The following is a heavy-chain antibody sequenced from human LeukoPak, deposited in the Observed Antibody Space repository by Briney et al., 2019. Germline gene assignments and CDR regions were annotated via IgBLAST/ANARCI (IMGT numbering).Heavy chain of an antibody. V-gene: IGHV3-23*01. J-gene: IGHJ5*02. CDR1: GFTFSSYA. D-gene: IGHD3-22*01. CDR3: AKDKFHGAVVITKYNWFDP. CDR2: ISGSGGST. Sequence: GGYLRLSCAASGFTFSSYAMSWVRQAPGKGLEWVSAISGSGGSTYYADSVKGRFTISRDNSKNTLYLQMNSLRAEDTAVYYCAKDKFHGAVVITKYNWFDPWGQGTLVTVSS.